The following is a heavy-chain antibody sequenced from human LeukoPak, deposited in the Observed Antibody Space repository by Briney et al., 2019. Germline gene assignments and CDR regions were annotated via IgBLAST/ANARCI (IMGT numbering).Heavy chain of an antibody. J-gene: IGHJ4*02. D-gene: IGHD3-10*01. CDR1: GFTFDDYA. CDR2: ISGDGGGT. V-gene: IGHV3-43*02. CDR3: AKDITMVRGAHGGSDY. Sequence: GRPLRLSCAASGFTFDDYAMHWVRQAPGKGLEWVSLISGDGGGTYYADSVKGRFTISRDNSKNSLYLQMNSLRTEDTALYYCAKDITMVRGAHGGSDYWGQGTLVTVSS.